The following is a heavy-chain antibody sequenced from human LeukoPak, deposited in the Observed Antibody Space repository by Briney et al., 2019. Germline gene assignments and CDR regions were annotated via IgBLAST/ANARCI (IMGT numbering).Heavy chain of an antibody. CDR1: GGSISSYY. J-gene: IGHJ4*02. D-gene: IGHD2-21*02. Sequence: SETLSLTCTVSGGSISSYYWSWIRQPAGKGLEWIGRIYTSGSTNYNPSLKSRVTMSVGTSKNQFSLKLSSVTAADTAVYYCARFAYCGSNCWYYFDYWGQGILVTVSS. V-gene: IGHV4-4*07. CDR2: IYTSGST. CDR3: ARFAYCGSNCWYYFDY.